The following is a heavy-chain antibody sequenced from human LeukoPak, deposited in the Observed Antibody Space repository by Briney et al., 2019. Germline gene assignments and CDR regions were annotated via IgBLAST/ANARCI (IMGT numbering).Heavy chain of an antibody. Sequence: GGSLRLSCAASGFTFSHFGFHWVRQAPGKGLEGVAVIWRDGTNKYYGNSVKGRFTIHRDDSQNRVYLQMNNLTVDDTAIYFCAKDAQRGFDYSNSLEYWGQGAPVTVSS. V-gene: IGHV3-33*03. CDR2: IWRDGTNK. CDR1: GFTFSHFG. J-gene: IGHJ4*02. CDR3: AKDAQRGFDYSNSLEY. D-gene: IGHD4-11*01.